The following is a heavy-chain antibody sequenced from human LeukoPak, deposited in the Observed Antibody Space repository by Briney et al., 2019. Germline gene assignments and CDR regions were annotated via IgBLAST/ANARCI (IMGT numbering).Heavy chain of an antibody. J-gene: IGHJ3*02. Sequence: PGGSLRLSCAASGFTFSSYAMSWVRQAPGKGLEWVSAISGSGGSTYYADSVKGRFTISRDNSKNTLYLQMNSLRAEDTAVYYCAKYWITFGGVIVKDAFDIWGQGTMVTVSS. CDR3: AKYWITFGGVIVKDAFDI. D-gene: IGHD3-16*02. CDR1: GFTFSSYA. CDR2: ISGSGGST. V-gene: IGHV3-23*01.